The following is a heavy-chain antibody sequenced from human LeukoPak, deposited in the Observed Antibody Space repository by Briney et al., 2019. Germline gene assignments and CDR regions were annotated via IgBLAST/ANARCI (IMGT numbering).Heavy chain of an antibody. CDR3: AKTSSSSWGYFDY. V-gene: IGHV3-48*01. CDR2: ISSSGSTI. D-gene: IGHD6-13*01. CDR1: GFTFSNYA. J-gene: IGHJ4*02. Sequence: GGSLRLSCAASGFTFSNYAMSWVRQAPGKGLEWVSYISSSGSTIYYADSVKGRFTISRDNSKNTLYLQMNGLRAEDTAVYYCAKTSSSSWGYFDYWGQGTLVTVSS.